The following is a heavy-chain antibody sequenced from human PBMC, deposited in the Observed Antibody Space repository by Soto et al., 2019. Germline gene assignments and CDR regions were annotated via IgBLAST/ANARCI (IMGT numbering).Heavy chain of an antibody. D-gene: IGHD6-13*01. CDR1: GYTFTSYG. Sequence: QVPLVQSGAEVKKPGASVKVSCKASGYTFTSYGISWVRQAPGQGLEWMGWISAYNGNTNYAQKLQGRVTMTTDTSTSTAYMELRSLRSDDTAVYYCARDERVKHYYYYGMDVWGQGTTVTVSS. CDR3: ARDERVKHYYYYGMDV. V-gene: IGHV1-18*01. J-gene: IGHJ6*02. CDR2: ISAYNGNT.